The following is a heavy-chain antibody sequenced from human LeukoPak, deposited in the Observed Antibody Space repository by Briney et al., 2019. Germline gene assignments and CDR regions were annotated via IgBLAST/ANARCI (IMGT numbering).Heavy chain of an antibody. J-gene: IGHJ4*02. V-gene: IGHV4-34*01. CDR1: GGSFSGYY. D-gene: IGHD6-13*01. CDR3: ARPLTPGIAAAAWVY. CDR2: INHSGST. Sequence: SETLSLTCAVYGGSFSGYYWSWIRQPPGKGLEWIGEINHSGSTNYNPSLKSRVTISVDTSKNQFSLKLSSVTAADTAVYYCARPLTPGIAAAAWVYWGQGTLVTVSS.